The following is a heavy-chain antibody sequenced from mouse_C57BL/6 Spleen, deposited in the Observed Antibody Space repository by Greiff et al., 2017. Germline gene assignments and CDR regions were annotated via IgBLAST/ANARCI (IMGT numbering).Heavy chain of an antibody. V-gene: IGHV1-82*01. Sequence: QVQLKESGPELVKPGASVKISCKASGYAFSSSWMNWVKQRPGKGLEWIGRIYPGDGDTNYNGKFKGKATLTADKSSSTAYMQLSSLTSEDSAVYFCARGGWDENYAMDYWGQGTSVTVSS. D-gene: IGHD4-1*01. CDR2: IYPGDGDT. CDR1: GYAFSSSW. J-gene: IGHJ4*01. CDR3: ARGGWDENYAMDY.